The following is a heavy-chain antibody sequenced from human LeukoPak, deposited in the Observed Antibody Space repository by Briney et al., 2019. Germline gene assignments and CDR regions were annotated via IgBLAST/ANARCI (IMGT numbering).Heavy chain of an antibody. CDR2: FDPEDGET. Sequence: ASVKVSCKVSGYTLTELSMHWVRQAPGKGLEWMGGFDPEDGETIYAQKIQGRVTMTEDTSTDTAYMELSSLRSEDTAVYYCATARFTMTQVPFDYWGQGTLVTVSS. D-gene: IGHD3-22*01. CDR3: ATARFTMTQVPFDY. J-gene: IGHJ4*02. V-gene: IGHV1-24*01. CDR1: GYTLTELS.